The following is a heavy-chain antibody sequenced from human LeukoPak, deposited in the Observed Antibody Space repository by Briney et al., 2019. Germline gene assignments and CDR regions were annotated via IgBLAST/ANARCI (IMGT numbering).Heavy chain of an antibody. Sequence: ASVKVSCKASGYTFTGYYMHWVRQAPGQGLEWMGWISPNSGGTNYAQKFQGRVTMTRDTSISTAYMELSRLRSDDTAVYYCARELWTCSGGSCYSRRLPRLNWFDPWGQGTLVTVSS. CDR3: ARELWTCSGGSCYSRRLPRLNWFDP. CDR2: ISPNSGGT. J-gene: IGHJ5*02. CDR1: GYTFTGYY. D-gene: IGHD2-15*01. V-gene: IGHV1-2*02.